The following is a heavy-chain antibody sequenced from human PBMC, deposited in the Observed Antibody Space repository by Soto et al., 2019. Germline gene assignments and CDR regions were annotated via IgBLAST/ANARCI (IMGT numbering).Heavy chain of an antibody. CDR1: GFMFTRST. D-gene: IGHD3-9*01. CDR3: ARVGTGSSTPLDI. CDR2: ITSASDYI. J-gene: IGHJ3*02. V-gene: IGHV3-21*01. Sequence: RRLSCVASGFMFTRSTMNWVRQAPGKGLEWVSSITSASDYIFYADSVKGRFTISRDNAKNSLYLQMNSLRAEDTAVYYCARVGTGSSTPLDIWGQGTMVTVSS.